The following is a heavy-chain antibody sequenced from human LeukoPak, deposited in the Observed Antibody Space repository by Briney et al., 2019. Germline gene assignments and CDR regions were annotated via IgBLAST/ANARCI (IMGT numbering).Heavy chain of an antibody. D-gene: IGHD3-3*01. J-gene: IGHJ4*02. Sequence: PGGSLRLSCAASGFTFSSYAMSWVRQAPGKGLEWVAVISYDGSNKYYADSVKGRFTISRDNSKNTLYLQMNSLRAEDTAVYYCARDLHNYDFWSGYYTQSPRRSGFDYWGQGTLVTVSS. CDR3: ARDLHNYDFWSGYYTQSPRRSGFDY. CDR1: GFTFSSYA. V-gene: IGHV3-30-3*01. CDR2: ISYDGSNK.